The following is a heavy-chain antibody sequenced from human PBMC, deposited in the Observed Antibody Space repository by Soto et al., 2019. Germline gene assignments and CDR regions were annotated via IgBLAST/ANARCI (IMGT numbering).Heavy chain of an antibody. V-gene: IGHV3-9*01. D-gene: IGHD2-2*01. CDR2: ISWNSGTI. CDR3: TKGRSTSCFAPVDY. Sequence: DVQLVESGGGLVQPGRSLRLSCAASGFIFDDYAIHWVRQAPGKGLEWVSSISWNSGTIVYADSVKGRFTISRDNAKNSLYLQMNSLRTVDTAFYYCTKGRSTSCFAPVDYWGQGTLVTVSS. CDR1: GFIFDDYA. J-gene: IGHJ4*02.